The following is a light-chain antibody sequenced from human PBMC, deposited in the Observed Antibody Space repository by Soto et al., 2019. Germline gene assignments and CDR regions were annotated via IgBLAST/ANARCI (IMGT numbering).Light chain of an antibody. CDR3: QKYNSAPWT. J-gene: IGKJ1*01. Sequence: DLQMTQSPSSLSASVGDRVTITCRARQVIDNYLAWYQQQPGKVPRLLIYAGSILETGVPSRFTGSGSGTDFTLTITSLEPEDVATYYCQKYNSAPWTFGQGTKVEIK. CDR1: QVIDNY. CDR2: AGS. V-gene: IGKV1-27*01.